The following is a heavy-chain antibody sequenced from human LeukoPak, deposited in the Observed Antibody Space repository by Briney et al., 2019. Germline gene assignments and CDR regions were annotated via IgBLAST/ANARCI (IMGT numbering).Heavy chain of an antibody. Sequence: SETLSLTCSVSVGSISTYFWTWIRQAPGKGLEWIGYMYYTGSSNYNPSLESRVAISIDTSKNQFSLKLTSVTPADTAVYYCARGGYRSYYYVDVWGKGTTVIVSS. CDR3: ARGGYRSYYYVDV. CDR2: MYYTGSS. V-gene: IGHV4-59*01. J-gene: IGHJ6*03. CDR1: VGSISTYF. D-gene: IGHD3-16*02.